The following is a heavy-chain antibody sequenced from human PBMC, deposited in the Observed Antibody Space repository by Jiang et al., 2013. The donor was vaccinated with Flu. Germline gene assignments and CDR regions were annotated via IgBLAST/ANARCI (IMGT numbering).Heavy chain of an antibody. D-gene: IGHD5-18*01. CDR1: GGTFSNYG. Sequence: CRASGGTFSNYGINWVRQAPGQGLEWMGGIIPIFGIVNYAQKFQGRVTIIADESTSTANMEVSRLRSEDTAVYYCARSGGYSSPSRNETFDIWGPGTLVTVSS. CDR2: IIPIFGIV. CDR3: ARSGGYSSPSRNETFDI. V-gene: IGHV1-69*01. J-gene: IGHJ3*02.